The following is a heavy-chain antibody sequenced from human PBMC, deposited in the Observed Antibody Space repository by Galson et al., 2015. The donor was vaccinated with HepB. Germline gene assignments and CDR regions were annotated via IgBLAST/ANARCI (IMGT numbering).Heavy chain of an antibody. CDR2: ISSSSSYI. Sequence: SLRLSCAASGFTFSSYSMNWVRQAPGKGLEWVSSISSSSSYIYYADSVKGRFTISRDNAKNSLYLQMNSLRAEDTAVYYCARDVFGSGWYDGDYWGQGTLVTVSS. CDR3: ARDVFGSGWYDGDY. D-gene: IGHD6-19*01. CDR1: GFTFSSYS. J-gene: IGHJ4*02. V-gene: IGHV3-21*01.